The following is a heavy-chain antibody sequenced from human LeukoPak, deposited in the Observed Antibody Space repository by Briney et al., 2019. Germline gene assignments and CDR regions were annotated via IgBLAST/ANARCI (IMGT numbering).Heavy chain of an antibody. CDR3: ARLGGPFLRADY. D-gene: IGHD3-16*01. V-gene: IGHV3-30*02. CDR1: GFTFSSYG. CDR2: IRYDGSNK. Sequence: GGSLRLSCAASGFTFSSYGMHWVRQAPGKGLEWVAFIRYDGSNKYYADSVKGRFTISRDNSKNTLYLQMNSLRAEDTAVYYCARLGGPFLRADYWGQGTLVTVSS. J-gene: IGHJ4*02.